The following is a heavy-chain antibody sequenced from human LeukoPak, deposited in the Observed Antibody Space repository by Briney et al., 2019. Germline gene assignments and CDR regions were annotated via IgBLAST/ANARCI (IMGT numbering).Heavy chain of an antibody. J-gene: IGHJ3*02. D-gene: IGHD3-22*01. CDR1: GFTFSSYG. CDR3: ARLVSGYYPDASDI. Sequence: GGSLRLSCAASGFTFSSYGMHWVRQAPGKGLEWVAVIWYDGSNKYYADSVKGRFTISRDNSKNTLYLQMNSLRAEDTAVYYCARLVSGYYPDASDIWGQGTMVTVSS. V-gene: IGHV3-33*01. CDR2: IWYDGSNK.